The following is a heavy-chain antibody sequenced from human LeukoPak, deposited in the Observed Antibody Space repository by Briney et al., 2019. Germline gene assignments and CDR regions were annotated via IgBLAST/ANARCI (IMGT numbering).Heavy chain of an antibody. J-gene: IGHJ3*02. CDR1: GFTFSSYA. V-gene: IGHV3-30-3*01. CDR2: VSYDGSNK. Sequence: GRSLRLSCAASGFTFSSYAMHWVRQAPGKGLEWVAVVSYDGSNKYYADSVKGRFTISRDNSKNTLYLQMNSLRAEDTGVYYCAREAVPSAFDIWGQGTMVTVSS. CDR3: AREAVPSAFDI.